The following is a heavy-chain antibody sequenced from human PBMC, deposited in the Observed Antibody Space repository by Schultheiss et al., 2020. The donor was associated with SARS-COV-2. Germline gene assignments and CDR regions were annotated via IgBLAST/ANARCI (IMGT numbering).Heavy chain of an antibody. J-gene: IGHJ4*02. V-gene: IGHV4-34*11. CDR1: GGSFSGYY. CDR3: ARGVSGWTFDY. CDR2: IYYSGST. Sequence: SETLSLTCAVYGGSFSGYYWSWSRQAPGKGLEWIGYIYYSGSTNYNPSLKSRVTISVDTSKNQFSLKLSSVTAADTAVYYCARGVSGWTFDYWGQGTLVTVSS. D-gene: IGHD6-19*01.